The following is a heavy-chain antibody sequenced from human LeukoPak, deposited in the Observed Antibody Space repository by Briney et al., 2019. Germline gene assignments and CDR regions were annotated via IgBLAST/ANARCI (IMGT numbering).Heavy chain of an antibody. D-gene: IGHD3-10*01. Sequence: GRSLRLSCAASGFTFSSYGMHWVRQAPGKGLEWVAVIWYDGSNKYYADSVKGRFTISRDNSKNTLYLQMNSLRAEDTAVYYCARDGGSGSYYPGLHYYYYYGMDVWGQGTTVTVSS. CDR1: GFTFSSYG. CDR2: IWYDGSNK. CDR3: ARDGGSGSYYPGLHYYYYYGMDV. V-gene: IGHV3-33*01. J-gene: IGHJ6*02.